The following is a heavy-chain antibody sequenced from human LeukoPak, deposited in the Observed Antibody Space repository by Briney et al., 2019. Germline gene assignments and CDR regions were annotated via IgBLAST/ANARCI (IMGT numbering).Heavy chain of an antibody. D-gene: IGHD6-13*01. V-gene: IGHV1-2*02. CDR1: GYTFTGYY. J-gene: IGHJ5*02. Sequence: ASVKVSCKASGYTFTGYYMHWVRQAPGQGLEWMGWINPNSGGTNYAQKFQGRVTMTRDTSISTAYMELSRLRSDDTAVYYCARARRGDLAAADPNWFDHWGQGTLVTVSS. CDR2: INPNSGGT. CDR3: ARARRGDLAAADPNWFDH.